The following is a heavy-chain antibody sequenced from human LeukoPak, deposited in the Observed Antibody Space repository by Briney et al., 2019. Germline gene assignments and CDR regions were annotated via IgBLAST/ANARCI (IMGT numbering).Heavy chain of an antibody. V-gene: IGHV3-64*01. CDR1: GFTFSSYA. J-gene: IGHJ4*02. Sequence: GGSLRLSCAASGFTFSSYAMHWVRQAPGKGLEYVSAISSNGGSTYYANSVKGRFTISRDNSKNTLYLQMGSLRAEDVAVYYCAVGIAVAGLSGFDYWGQGTLVTVSS. CDR2: ISSNGGST. D-gene: IGHD6-19*01. CDR3: AVGIAVAGLSGFDY.